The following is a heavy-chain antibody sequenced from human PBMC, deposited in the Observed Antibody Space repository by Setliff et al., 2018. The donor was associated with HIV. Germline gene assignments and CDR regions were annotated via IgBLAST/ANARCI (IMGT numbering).Heavy chain of an antibody. Sequence: ASVKVSCKASGYTFTSYGISWVRQAPGQGLEWMGWISAYNGNTNYAQKLQGRVTMTTDTSTSTAYMELRSLRSEDTAVYYCARRARESTALHSDWNDVLFFDYWGQGTLVTVSS. CDR3: ARRARESTALHSDWNDVLFFDY. CDR2: ISAYNGNT. V-gene: IGHV1-18*01. CDR1: GYTFTSYG. J-gene: IGHJ4*02. D-gene: IGHD1-1*01.